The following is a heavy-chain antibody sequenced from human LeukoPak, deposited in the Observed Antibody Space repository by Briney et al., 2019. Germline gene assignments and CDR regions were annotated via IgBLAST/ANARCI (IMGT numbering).Heavy chain of an antibody. Sequence: SETLSLTCTVSGGSISSYYWSRIRQPPGKGLEWIGYIYYSGSTNYNPSLKSRVTISVDTSKNQFSLKLSSVTAADTAVYYCASWARGFFDYWGQGTLVTVSS. D-gene: IGHD1-26*01. V-gene: IGHV4-59*01. CDR3: ASWARGFFDY. J-gene: IGHJ4*02. CDR2: IYYSGST. CDR1: GGSISSYY.